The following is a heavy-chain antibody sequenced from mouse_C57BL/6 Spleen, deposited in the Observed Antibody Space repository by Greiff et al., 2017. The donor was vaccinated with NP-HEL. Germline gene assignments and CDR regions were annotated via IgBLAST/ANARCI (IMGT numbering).Heavy chain of an antibody. J-gene: IGHJ4*01. D-gene: IGHD2-4*01. V-gene: IGHV6-6*01. CDR1: GFTFSDAW. CDR2: IRNKANNHAT. Sequence: EVKVVESGGGLVQPGGSMKLSCAASGFTFSDAWMDWVRQSPEKGLEWVAEIRNKANNHATYYAESVKGRFTISRDDSKSSVYLQMNSLRAEDTGIYYCTRSLYDYDVGMDYWGQGTSVTVSS. CDR3: TRSLYDYDVGMDY.